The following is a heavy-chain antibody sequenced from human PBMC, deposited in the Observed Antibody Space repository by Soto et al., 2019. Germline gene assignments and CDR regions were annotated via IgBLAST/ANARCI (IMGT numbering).Heavy chain of an antibody. CDR2: IYPGDSDT. CDR1: GYTFTDYW. Sequence: PGESLKISCKGSGYTFTDYWIGWVRQLPGKGLEWMGIIYPGDSDTRYSPSFQGQVTISADKSISTAYLQWSSLKASDTAMYYCARRRYYYDSSGYPFFDYWGQGTLVTVSS. V-gene: IGHV5-51*01. CDR3: ARRRYYYDSSGYPFFDY. J-gene: IGHJ4*02. D-gene: IGHD3-22*01.